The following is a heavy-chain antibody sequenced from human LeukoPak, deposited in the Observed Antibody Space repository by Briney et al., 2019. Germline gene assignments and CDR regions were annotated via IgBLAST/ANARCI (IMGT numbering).Heavy chain of an antibody. V-gene: IGHV1-2*02. CDR2: INPNSGGT. J-gene: IGHJ4*02. Sequence: ASVNVSFKASGYTFTGYYMHWVRQAPGQGLEWMGWINPNSGGTDYAQSFQARVNMNREPYISTAYMKLSSPRSDDTAVYNWARGHLDFDYWGQGTLVTVSS. CDR3: ARGHLDFDY. CDR1: GYTFTGYY.